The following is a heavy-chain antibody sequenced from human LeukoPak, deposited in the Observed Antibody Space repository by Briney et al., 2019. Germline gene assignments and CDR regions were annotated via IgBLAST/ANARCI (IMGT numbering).Heavy chain of an antibody. CDR3: ARDQGAAY. J-gene: IGHJ4*02. V-gene: IGHV3-21*01. CDR2: ISSSSSYI. Sequence: GGSPRLSCAASGFTFSSYSMNWVRQAPGKGLEWVSSISSSSSYIYYVDSVKGRFTISRDNAKNSLYLQMNSLRAEDTAVYYCARDQGAAYWGQGTLVTVSS. CDR1: GFTFSSYS. D-gene: IGHD6-25*01.